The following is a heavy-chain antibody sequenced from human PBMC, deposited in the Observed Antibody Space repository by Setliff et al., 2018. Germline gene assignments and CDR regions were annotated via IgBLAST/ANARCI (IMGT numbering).Heavy chain of an antibody. J-gene: IGHJ6*02. CDR3: ARVAQYSSSSFYYYYYGMDV. V-gene: IGHV3-7*03. Sequence: PGGSLRLSCVASGFTFSTYWMSWVRQAPGKGLEWVANIKQDGSEKYYVDSVKGRFTISRDNAKNSLYLQMNSLRAEDTAVYYCARVAQYSSSSFYYYYYGMDVWGQGATVTVSS. CDR2: IKQDGSEK. D-gene: IGHD6-6*01. CDR1: GFTFSTYW.